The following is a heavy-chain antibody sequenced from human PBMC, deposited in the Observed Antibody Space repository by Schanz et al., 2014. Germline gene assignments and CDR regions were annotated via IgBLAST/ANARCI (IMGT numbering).Heavy chain of an antibody. CDR2: IYSGIGA. CDR3: ARDGDRFYHNCYMDV. CDR1: GFAFSVYG. V-gene: IGHV3-NL1*01. J-gene: IGHJ6*03. D-gene: IGHD4-17*01. Sequence: QVQMVESGGGVVQPGRSLRLSCAASGFAFSVYGMHWVRQAPGKGPEWVSVIYSGIGAYYADSVKGRFTVSRDNARNSLYLHMNTLGAEDTAVYYCARDGDRFYHNCYMDVWGKGTTVTVSS.